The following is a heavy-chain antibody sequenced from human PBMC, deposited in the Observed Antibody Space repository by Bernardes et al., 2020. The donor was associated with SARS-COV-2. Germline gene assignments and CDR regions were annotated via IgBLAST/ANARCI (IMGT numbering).Heavy chain of an antibody. D-gene: IGHD3-22*01. V-gene: IGHV5-51*01. CDR1: GYRFTRYW. CDR2: IYRGDSDT. J-gene: IGHJ6*01. CDR3: ASGYYDSSQNYYYYYGMDV. Sequence: GASLKNSCKGSGYRFTRYWIGWVRPIPGKGLEWMGIIYRGDSDTRYSPSFQGQVTISADKSISTAYLQWSSLKASDTAMYYCASGYYDSSQNYYYYYGMDVWGQGTTVTVSS.